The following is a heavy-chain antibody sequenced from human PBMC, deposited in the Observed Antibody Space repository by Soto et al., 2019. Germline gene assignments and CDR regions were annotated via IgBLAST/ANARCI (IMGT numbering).Heavy chain of an antibody. J-gene: IGHJ5*02. V-gene: IGHV3-48*02. CDR3: ARESAALNWFDP. CDR2: ISSSSSTI. Sequence: GGPLRLCKAASGFTFGSYSMNWVSQAPGKGLEWVSYISSSSSTIYYADSVKGRFTISRDNAKNSLYLQMNSLRDEDTAVYYCARESAALNWFDPSGQRTLVTVSS. CDR1: GFTFGSYS. D-gene: IGHD2-2*01.